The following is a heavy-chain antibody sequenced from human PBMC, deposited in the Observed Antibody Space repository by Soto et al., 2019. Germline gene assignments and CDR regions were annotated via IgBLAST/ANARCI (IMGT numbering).Heavy chain of an antibody. CDR3: ARVKDYYISIDY. CDR2: ISAYNGNT. V-gene: IGHV1-18*04. D-gene: IGHD3-9*01. CDR1: GDALTSYG. J-gene: IGHJ4*02. Sequence: GASVKVSCTASGDALTSYGIRWVRHAPGQGLEWMGWISAYNGNTNYAQKLQGRVTMTTDTSTSTPYMELRSMRSDDTAVYYCARVKDYYISIDYWGLGTLVTVSS.